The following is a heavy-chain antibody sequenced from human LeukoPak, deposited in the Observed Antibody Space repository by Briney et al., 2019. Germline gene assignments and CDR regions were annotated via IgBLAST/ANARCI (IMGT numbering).Heavy chain of an antibody. CDR2: IYYSGST. Sequence: SETLSLTCTVSGGSISSYYWSWIRQPPGKGLEWIGYIYYSGSTNYNPSLKSRVTISVDTSKNQFSLKLSSVTAADTAVYYCARDGTTMVRGVIRYFDYWGQGTLVTVSS. J-gene: IGHJ4*02. D-gene: IGHD3-10*01. V-gene: IGHV4-59*12. CDR3: ARDGTTMVRGVIRYFDY. CDR1: GGSISSYY.